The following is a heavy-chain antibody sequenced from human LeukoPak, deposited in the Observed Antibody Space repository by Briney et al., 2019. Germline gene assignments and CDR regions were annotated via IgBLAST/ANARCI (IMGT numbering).Heavy chain of an antibody. CDR2: KGASGGSSGGNT. J-gene: IGHJ4*02. Sequence: GGSLRLSCAASGFTFSSYAMNWVRQAPGKGLEWVSGKGASGGSSGGNTYYADSVRGRFTISRDNSKNTLFLQMDSLTADDTALYYCAKDRAVTSAYCDSRGQGTLVTVSS. V-gene: IGHV3-23*01. CDR1: GFTFSSYA. CDR3: AKDRAVTSAYCDS. D-gene: IGHD4-17*01.